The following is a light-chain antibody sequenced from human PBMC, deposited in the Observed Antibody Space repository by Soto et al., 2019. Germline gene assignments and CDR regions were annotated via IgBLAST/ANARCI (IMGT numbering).Light chain of an antibody. V-gene: IGLV2-14*03. J-gene: IGLJ2*01. Sequence: SALTQPASVSGSPGQSITISCTGTSSDVGSYDSVSWYQQHPGKAPKLMIYDVGDRPSGVSNRFSGSKSGYTASLTISGLQAEDEADYYCSSYTSNSVLFGGGTKLTVL. CDR1: SSDVGSYDS. CDR2: DVG. CDR3: SSYTSNSVL.